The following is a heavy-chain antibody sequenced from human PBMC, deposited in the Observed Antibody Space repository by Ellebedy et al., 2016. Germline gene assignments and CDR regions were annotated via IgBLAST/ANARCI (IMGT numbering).Heavy chain of an antibody. Sequence: SETLSLTXTVSGGSASSGSYYWSWIRQPPGKGLEWIGYIYYSGSTNYNPSLKSRVTISVDTSKNQFSLKLSSVTAADTAVYYCARYTRGGLLFHWFDPWGQGTLVTVSS. D-gene: IGHD2-21*02. J-gene: IGHJ5*02. V-gene: IGHV4-61*01. CDR3: ARYTRGGLLFHWFDP. CDR2: IYYSGST. CDR1: GGSASSGSYY.